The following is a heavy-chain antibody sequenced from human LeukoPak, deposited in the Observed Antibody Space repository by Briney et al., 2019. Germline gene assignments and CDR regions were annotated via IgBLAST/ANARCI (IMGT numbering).Heavy chain of an antibody. CDR1: GFTFRNFW. Sequence: GGSLRLSCAASGFTFRNFWMNWVRQAPGKGLEWVSSISSSSSYIYYADSVKGRFTISRDNAKNSLYLQMNSLRAEDTAVYYCARDKNYDSSGYQAAYDYWGQGTLVTVSS. V-gene: IGHV3-21*01. D-gene: IGHD3-22*01. CDR3: ARDKNYDSSGYQAAYDY. J-gene: IGHJ4*02. CDR2: ISSSSSYI.